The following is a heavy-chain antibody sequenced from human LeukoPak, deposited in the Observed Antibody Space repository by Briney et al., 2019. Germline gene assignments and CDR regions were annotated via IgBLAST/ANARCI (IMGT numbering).Heavy chain of an antibody. V-gene: IGHV3-23*01. D-gene: IGHD3-10*01. Sequence: PGGVLKLSCCASGFTFSIHAMTWVRQAPGEGLELVSGISGDGASTHYAESVKGQFTISRDNSQNTLFLQMNSLRVEDTAIYYCAKDSYVSGRPLHTFDVWGQGTMVTVSS. CDR2: ISGDGAST. CDR3: AKDSYVSGRPLHTFDV. CDR1: GFTFSIHA. J-gene: IGHJ3*01.